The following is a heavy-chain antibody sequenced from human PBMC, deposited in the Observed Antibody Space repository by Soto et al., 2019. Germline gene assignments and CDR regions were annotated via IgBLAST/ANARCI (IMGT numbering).Heavy chain of an antibody. CDR2: ISTNGGNT. J-gene: IGHJ4*02. Sequence: GESLKISCAASGFTFSSYAMSWVRQAPGKGPEWVSTISTNGGNTYYADSVKGRFTISRDISKNTLFLQMSGLRAEDTAVYYCAKDQIWEVPHFFDYWGQGTLVTVSS. D-gene: IGHD1-26*01. CDR1: GFTFSSYA. CDR3: AKDQIWEVPHFFDY. V-gene: IGHV3-23*01.